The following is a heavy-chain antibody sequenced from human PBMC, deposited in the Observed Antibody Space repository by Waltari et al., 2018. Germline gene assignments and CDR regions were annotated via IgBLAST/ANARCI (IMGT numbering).Heavy chain of an antibody. Sequence: QVHLVQSGAEVKKPGSSVRVSCKASGGTFSSYEFNWVRQATGQGLEWMGGIIPIFCTPIYAQKFQGRVTITADTSTTTAYMELSSLRFEDTAVYYCARDPKGTTVIYDAFDLWAQGTMVSVSS. CDR1: GGTFSSYE. V-gene: IGHV1-69*14. CDR3: ARDPKGTTVIYDAFDL. J-gene: IGHJ3*01. CDR2: IIPIFCTP. D-gene: IGHD4-17*01.